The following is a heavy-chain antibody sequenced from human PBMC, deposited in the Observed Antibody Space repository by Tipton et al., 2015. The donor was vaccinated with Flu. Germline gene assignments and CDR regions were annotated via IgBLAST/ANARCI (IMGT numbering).Heavy chain of an antibody. CDR3: ARDASTKVTETEYFQV. J-gene: IGHJ1*01. CDR1: GFTFSSYW. Sequence: GSLRLSCAASGFTFSSYWMHWVRQAPGKGLVWVSRISGDGSSTRYADSVKGRFTISRDNAKNTVYLQMNSLRVEDTAVYYCARDASTKVTETEYFQVWGQGTLVTVSS. D-gene: IGHD4-17*01. CDR2: ISGDGSST. V-gene: IGHV3-74*01.